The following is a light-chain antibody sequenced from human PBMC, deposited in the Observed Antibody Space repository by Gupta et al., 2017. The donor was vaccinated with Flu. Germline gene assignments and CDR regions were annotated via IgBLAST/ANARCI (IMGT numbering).Light chain of an antibody. CDR3: ATWDDRLRVWV. J-gene: IGLJ3*02. V-gene: IGLV1-47*01. Sequence: QSVLTQPPSASGTPGQRVSISCSGSTSNIGNNYVHWYQQFPGAAPKLLIYMNNNRPSGVPDRFSGSKSGTSTSLAIRGLRSEDEADYYCATWDDRLRVWVFGGGTKLTIL. CDR1: TSNIGNNY. CDR2: MNN.